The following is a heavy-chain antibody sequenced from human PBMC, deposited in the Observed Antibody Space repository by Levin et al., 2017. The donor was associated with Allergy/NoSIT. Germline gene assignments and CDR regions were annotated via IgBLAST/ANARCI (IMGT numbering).Heavy chain of an antibody. CDR3: ASMRWIPADDAFDI. D-gene: IGHD4-23*01. Sequence: KVSCKGSGYSFTSYWIGWVRQMPGKGLEWMGIIYPGDSDTRYSPSFQGQVTISADKSISTAYLQWSSLKASDTAMYYCASMRWIPADDAFDIWGQGTMVTVSS. V-gene: IGHV5-51*01. CDR2: IYPGDSDT. J-gene: IGHJ3*02. CDR1: GYSFTSYW.